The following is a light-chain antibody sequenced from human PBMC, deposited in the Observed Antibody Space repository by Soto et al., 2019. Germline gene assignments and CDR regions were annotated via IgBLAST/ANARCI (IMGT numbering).Light chain of an antibody. Sequence: EIGLTQSPATLSLSPGERATLSCRASQSVSSYLAWYQQKPGQAPRLLIYDASNRATGIPARFSGSGSGTDFTLIISSLEPEDFAVYYCHQRSSWPITFGQGTRLEIK. CDR3: HQRSSWPIT. V-gene: IGKV3-11*01. CDR2: DAS. CDR1: QSVSSY. J-gene: IGKJ5*01.